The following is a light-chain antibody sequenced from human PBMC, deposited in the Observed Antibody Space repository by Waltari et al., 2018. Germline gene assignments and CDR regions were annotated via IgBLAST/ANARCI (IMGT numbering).Light chain of an antibody. Sequence: SSELTQDPAVSVALGQTVRITCPGDSLRSSYASWYQQKPGQAPVLVIYGKNNRPSGIPDRFSGSSSGNTASLTITGAQAEDEADYYCNSRDSSGNHLNVVFGGGTKLTVL. CDR2: GKN. J-gene: IGLJ2*01. CDR1: SLRSSY. CDR3: NSRDSSGNHLNVV. V-gene: IGLV3-19*01.